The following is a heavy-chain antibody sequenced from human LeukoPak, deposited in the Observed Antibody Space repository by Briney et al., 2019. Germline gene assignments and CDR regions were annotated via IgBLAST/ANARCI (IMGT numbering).Heavy chain of an antibody. CDR2: ICPADSDT. CDR1: GYSFTTYC. J-gene: IGHJ4*02. Sequence: GDSLKISCKGSGYSFTTYCIAWVRQMPGKGLDWMGGICPADSDTIYSPSFQGQVTISADKSISTAYLQWSSLKASDSAIYYCARRSDYCSGGSCLLFDHWGQGTLVTVSS. CDR3: ARRSDYCSGGSCLLFDH. V-gene: IGHV5-51*01. D-gene: IGHD2-15*01.